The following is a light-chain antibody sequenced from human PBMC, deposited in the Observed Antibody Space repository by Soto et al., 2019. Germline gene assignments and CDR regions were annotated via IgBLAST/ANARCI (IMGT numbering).Light chain of an antibody. J-gene: IGLJ1*01. CDR3: CSYAASSTYV. Sequence: QSVLTQPASXSGSPGQSITISCTGTSSDVGNYNLVSWYQQHPGKAPKLMIYEDSKRPSGVSNRFSGSKSGNTASLTISGLQAEDEADYYCCSYAASSTYVFGTGTKVTVL. CDR2: EDS. CDR1: SSDVGNYNL. V-gene: IGLV2-23*01.